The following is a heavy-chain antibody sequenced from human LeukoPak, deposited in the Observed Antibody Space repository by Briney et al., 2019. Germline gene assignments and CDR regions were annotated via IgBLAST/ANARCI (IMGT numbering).Heavy chain of an antibody. CDR1: GFSFSNYA. J-gene: IGHJ4*02. CDR2: ISGGASTI. Sequence: PGGSLRLSCAASGFSFSNYAMSWVRQAPGTGLECVSIISGGASTIHYAGSVKGRFTVSRDNSKNTLYLQMSSLRAEDTAVYYCAKDERNWNYNLASQTYDWGQGTLVTVSS. CDR3: AKDERNWNYNLASQTYD. V-gene: IGHV3-23*01. D-gene: IGHD1-7*01.